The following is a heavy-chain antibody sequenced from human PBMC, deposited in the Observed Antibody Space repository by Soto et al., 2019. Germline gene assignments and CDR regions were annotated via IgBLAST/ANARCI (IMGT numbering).Heavy chain of an antibody. D-gene: IGHD6-25*01. CDR2: ISGGSAYI. CDR1: GFIFSSYY. Sequence: GVLRLSCVGPGFIFSSYYMNWVRQAPGKGLEWVSSISGGSAYIYYADSVKGRFTISRDNAKNSLYLEMNSLRVEDTAVYYCVRVWRLVGRYGMDVWGQGTTVTVSS. CDR3: VRVWRLVGRYGMDV. V-gene: IGHV3-21*01. J-gene: IGHJ6*02.